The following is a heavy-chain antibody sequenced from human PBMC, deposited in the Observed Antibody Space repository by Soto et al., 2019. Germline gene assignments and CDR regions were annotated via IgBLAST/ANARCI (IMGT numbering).Heavy chain of an antibody. CDR2: IYPGDSDT. J-gene: IGHJ6*02. CDR1: GYSFIDYW. D-gene: IGHD6-13*01. CDR3: IWQQDFYYGKAV. V-gene: IGHV5-51*01. Sequence: PGESLKISCKGSGYSFIDYWIGWVRQVPRKGLEWMGVIYPGDSDTRYSPSFQGHVTISADKSISTAYLQMNSLKFEDTALYFCIWQQDFYYGKAVWGQGTTVTVSS.